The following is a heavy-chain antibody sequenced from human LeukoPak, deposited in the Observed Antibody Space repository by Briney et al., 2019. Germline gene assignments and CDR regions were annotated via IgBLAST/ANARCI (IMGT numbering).Heavy chain of an antibody. Sequence: GESLKISCKGAGYSFTSYWIGWVRQMPGKGLEWMGIIYPGDSDTRYSPSFQGQVTISADKSVNTAYLQWSSLKASDTAMYYCARLYTGSSGAFDIWGQGTMVTVSS. CDR2: IYPGDSDT. V-gene: IGHV5-51*01. CDR3: ARLYTGSSGAFDI. D-gene: IGHD1-26*01. CDR1: GYSFTSYW. J-gene: IGHJ3*02.